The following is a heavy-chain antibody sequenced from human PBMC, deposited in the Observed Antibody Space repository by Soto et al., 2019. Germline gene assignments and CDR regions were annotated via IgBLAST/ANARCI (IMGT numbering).Heavy chain of an antibody. CDR2: ISSSSSYI. V-gene: IGHV3-21*01. J-gene: IGHJ4*02. CDR1: GFTFSSYS. CDR3: ARRVGLLYYFDY. Sequence: EVQLVESGGGLVKPGGSLRLSCAASGFTFSSYSMNWVRQAPGKGLEWVSSISSSSSYIYYADSVKGRFTISSDNAKNSLYLQMNSLRAEDTAVYYCARRVGLLYYFDYWGQGTLVTVSS. D-gene: IGHD3-16*01.